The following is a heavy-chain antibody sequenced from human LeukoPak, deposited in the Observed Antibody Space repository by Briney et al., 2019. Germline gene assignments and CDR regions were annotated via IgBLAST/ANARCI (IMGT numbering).Heavy chain of an antibody. CDR2: TSSSDAGT. V-gene: IGHV3-23*01. D-gene: IGHD6-19*01. J-gene: IGHJ3*02. Sequence: GGSLRLSCAASGFTFSSYWMSWVRQTPGKGLEWVAATSSSDAGTYHADSVRGRFTISRDNSKNTLYLQMNSLRAEDTAVYYCARDKAAVAGIVDAFDIWGQGTMVTVSS. CDR1: GFTFSSYW. CDR3: ARDKAAVAGIVDAFDI.